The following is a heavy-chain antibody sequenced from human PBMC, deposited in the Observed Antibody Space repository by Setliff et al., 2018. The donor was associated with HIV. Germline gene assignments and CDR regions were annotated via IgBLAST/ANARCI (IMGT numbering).Heavy chain of an antibody. V-gene: IGHV4-4*08. Sequence: PSETLSLTCTVSGGSISSYYWSWIRQPPGKGLEWIGSIYTSGSTNYNPSLKSRLTISLDTKNQFSLKLSSVTAADTAVYYCARGGSGYCSGDSCYSGLDYWGQGTLVTVSS. D-gene: IGHD2-15*01. CDR2: IYTSGST. CDR1: GGSISSYY. CDR3: ARGGSGYCSGDSCYSGLDY. J-gene: IGHJ4*02.